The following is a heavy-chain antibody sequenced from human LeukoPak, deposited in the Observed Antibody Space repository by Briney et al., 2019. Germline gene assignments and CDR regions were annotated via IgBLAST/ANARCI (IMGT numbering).Heavy chain of an antibody. CDR3: ARLVEYQLLSYYYYYYMDV. Sequence: SETLSLTCTVSGGSISSYYWSWIRQPPGKGLEWIGYIYYSGSTNYNPSLKSRVTISVDTSKNQFSLKLSSVTAADTAVYYCARLVEYQLLSYYYYYYMDVWGKGTTVAVSS. D-gene: IGHD2-2*01. V-gene: IGHV4-59*12. CDR1: GGSISSYY. J-gene: IGHJ6*03. CDR2: IYYSGST.